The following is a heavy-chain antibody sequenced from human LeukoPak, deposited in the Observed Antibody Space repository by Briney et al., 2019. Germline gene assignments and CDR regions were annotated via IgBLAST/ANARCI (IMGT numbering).Heavy chain of an antibody. Sequence: SVKVSCKASGGTFSSYAISWVRQAPGQGLEWMGGIIPIFGTANYAQKFQGRVTITADESTSTAYMELSSLRSEDTAVYYCARVYCSSTSCRYAFDYWGQGTLVTVSS. J-gene: IGHJ4*02. CDR1: GGTFSSYA. CDR3: ARVYCSSTSCRYAFDY. V-gene: IGHV1-69*13. D-gene: IGHD2-2*01. CDR2: IIPIFGTA.